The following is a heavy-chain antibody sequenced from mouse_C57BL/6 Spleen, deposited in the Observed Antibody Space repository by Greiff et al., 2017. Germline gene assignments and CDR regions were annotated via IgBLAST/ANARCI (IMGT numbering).Heavy chain of an antibody. CDR1: GYTFTSYW. CDR2: IYPGSGST. D-gene: IGHD3-3*01. J-gene: IGHJ4*01. CDR3: ARWGTGAMDY. Sequence: QVQLQQPGAELVKPGASVKMSCKASGYTFTSYWITWVKQRPGQGLAWIGVIYPGSGSTNYNEKFKSKATLTVDTSSSTAYMQLSSLTSEDSAVYYCARWGTGAMDYWGQGTSVTVSS. V-gene: IGHV1-55*01.